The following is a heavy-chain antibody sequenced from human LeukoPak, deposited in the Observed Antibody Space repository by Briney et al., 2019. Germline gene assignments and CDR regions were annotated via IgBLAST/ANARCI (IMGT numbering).Heavy chain of an antibody. CDR3: ARGGSYYSASFDY. V-gene: IGHV4-30-2*01. D-gene: IGHD1-26*01. CDR1: GGSVSRDNYS. J-gene: IGHJ4*02. CDR2: IYHSGST. Sequence: SETLSLTCTVSGGSVSRDNYSWSWIRQPPGKGLEWIGYIYHSGSTYYNPSLKSRVTISVDRSKNQFSLKLSSVTAADTAVYYCARGGSYYSASFDYWGQGTLVTVSS.